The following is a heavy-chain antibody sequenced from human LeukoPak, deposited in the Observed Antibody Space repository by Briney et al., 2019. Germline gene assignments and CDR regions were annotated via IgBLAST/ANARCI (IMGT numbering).Heavy chain of an antibody. CDR3: ARGRGRQQLVPFDY. CDR1: GGSFSGYY. J-gene: IGHJ4*02. D-gene: IGHD6-13*01. CDR2: INHSGST. V-gene: IGHV4-34*01. Sequence: SETLSLTCAVYGGSFSGYYWSWIRQPPGKELEWIGEINHSGSTNYNPSLKSRVTISVDTSKNQFSLKLSSVTAADTAVYYCARGRGRQQLVPFDYWGQGTLVTVSS.